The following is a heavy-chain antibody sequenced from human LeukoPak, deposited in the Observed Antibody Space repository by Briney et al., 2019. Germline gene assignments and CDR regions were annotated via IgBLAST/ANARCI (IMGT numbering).Heavy chain of an antibody. D-gene: IGHD3-16*01. V-gene: IGHV3-23*01. J-gene: IGHJ4*02. CDR3: AKCVDWVFGSTTCPLAY. CDR2: ITGSGSGT. CDR1: GCTFSSYA. Sequence: GGSLRLSCAASGCTFSSYAMTWVRQAPGKGLEWVAAITGSGSGTFYGDSVKGRFIISKDNSKNTLSLHISSLRGEDTAIYYCAKCVDWVFGSTTCPLAYWGQGALVTVSS.